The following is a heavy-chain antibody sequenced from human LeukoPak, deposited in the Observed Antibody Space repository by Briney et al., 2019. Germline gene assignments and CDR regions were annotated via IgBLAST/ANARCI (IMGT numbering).Heavy chain of an antibody. CDR1: GVSISSNNW. CDR2: VYHHGAT. Sequence: PSGTLSLTCAVSGVSISSNNWWSWVRQPPGKGLEWIGEVYHHGATNYNPSPKSRVTLSVDKSKNQFSLELSSVTGADTAVYYCARGPSVAAHLDYWGQGSLVTVSS. V-gene: IGHV4-4*02. J-gene: IGHJ4*02. D-gene: IGHD5-12*01. CDR3: ARGPSVAAHLDY.